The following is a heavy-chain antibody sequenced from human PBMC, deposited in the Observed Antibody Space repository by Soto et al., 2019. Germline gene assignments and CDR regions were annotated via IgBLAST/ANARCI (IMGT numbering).Heavy chain of an antibody. V-gene: IGHV1-8*01. J-gene: IGHJ4*02. D-gene: IGHD5-12*01. CDR1: GYTFTSYD. CDR3: ARGWSSGYDINFDY. CDR2: MNPNSGNT. Sequence: ASVKVSCKASGYTFTSYDINWVRQATGQGLEWMGWMNPNSGNTGYAQKFQGRVTMTRNTSISTAYMELSSLRSEDTAVYYCARGWSSGYDINFDYWGQGTLVTVSS.